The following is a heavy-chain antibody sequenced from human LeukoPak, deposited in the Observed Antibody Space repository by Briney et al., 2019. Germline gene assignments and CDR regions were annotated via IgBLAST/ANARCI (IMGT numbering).Heavy chain of an antibody. J-gene: IGHJ4*02. CDR3: ARRRDSSSWPLDY. CDR1: GFTFDDYG. D-gene: IGHD6-13*01. CDR2: INWNGGST. V-gene: IGHV3-20*04. Sequence: GGSLRLSCAASGFTFDDYGMSWVRPAPGKGLEWVSGINWNGGSTGYADSVKGRFTISRDNAKNSLYLQRNSLRAEDTALYYCARRRDSSSWPLDYWGQGTLVTVSS.